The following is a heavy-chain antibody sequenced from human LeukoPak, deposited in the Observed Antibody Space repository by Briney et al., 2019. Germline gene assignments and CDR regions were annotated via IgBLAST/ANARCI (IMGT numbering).Heavy chain of an antibody. J-gene: IGHJ5*02. CDR1: VFSFTDSA. CDR2: IVVGSGNT. Sequence: AVKVSCKASVFSFTDSAVQWMRQARGRSAEWIGWIVVGSGNTNYAQKFQERVTITRDTSTSTAYMELRSIRSEDMAVYYCATDRVPTDPYKWVDPWGQGTQVIVSS. V-gene: IGHV1-58*01. CDR3: ATDRVPTDPYKWVDP. D-gene: IGHD2-2*01.